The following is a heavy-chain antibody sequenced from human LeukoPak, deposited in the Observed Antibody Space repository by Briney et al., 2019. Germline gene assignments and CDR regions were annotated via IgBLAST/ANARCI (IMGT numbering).Heavy chain of an antibody. CDR1: GGSISSYY. CDR3: ARAPGIAAAGTFEYYYYYYYMDV. J-gene: IGHJ6*03. V-gene: IGHV4-4*07. CDR2: IYTSGST. D-gene: IGHD6-13*01. Sequence: PSETLSLTCTVSGGSISSYYWSWIRQPAGKGLEWIGRIYTSGSTNYNSSLKSRVTMSVDTSKNQFSLKLSSVTAADTAVYYCARAPGIAAAGTFEYYYYYYYMDVWGKGTTVTISS.